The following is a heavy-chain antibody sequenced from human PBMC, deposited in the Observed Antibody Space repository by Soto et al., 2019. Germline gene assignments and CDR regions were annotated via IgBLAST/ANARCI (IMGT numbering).Heavy chain of an antibody. D-gene: IGHD6-6*01. Sequence: QVQLQESSPGLVKPSETLSLTCTVSGASISTDNHYWNWIRQPPGKGLEWIGYVYDRVKTYYSPSLESRVAMSLDTARNQFSRTLTSVTAADTAFYYCARAEANTVHFDSWGQGTLVTVSS. CDR1: GASISTDNHY. J-gene: IGHJ4*02. V-gene: IGHV4-30-4*01. CDR3: ARAEANTVHFDS. CDR2: VYDRVKT.